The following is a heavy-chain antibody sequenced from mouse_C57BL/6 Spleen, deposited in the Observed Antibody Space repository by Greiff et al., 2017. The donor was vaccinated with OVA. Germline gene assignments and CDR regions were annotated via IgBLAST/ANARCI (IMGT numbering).Heavy chain of an antibody. D-gene: IGHD2-2*01. V-gene: IGHV1-54*01. CDR2: INPGSGGT. CDR1: GYAFTNYL. CDR3: ARSTMVTTGPAWFAY. Sequence: VQLQQSGAELVRPGTSVKVSCKASGYAFTNYLIEWVKQRPGQGLEWIGVINPGSGGTNYNEKFKGKATLTADKSSSTAYMQLSSLTSEDSAVYFGARSTMVTTGPAWFAYWGQGTLVTVSA. J-gene: IGHJ3*01.